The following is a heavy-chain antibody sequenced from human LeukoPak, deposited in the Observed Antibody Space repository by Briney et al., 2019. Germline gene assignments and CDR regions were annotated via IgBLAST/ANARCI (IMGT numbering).Heavy chain of an antibody. CDR3: ASTRLGAY. CDR1: GFTFSAYW. D-gene: IGHD3-16*01. J-gene: IGHJ4*02. Sequence: GGSLRLSCAASGFTFSAYWMTWVRQAPGKGLEWVANIKQDGSEKYYVDSVKGRFTISRDNAKNSLYLQMNSLGAEDTAVYYCASTRLGAYWGQGTLVTVSS. CDR2: IKQDGSEK. V-gene: IGHV3-7*01.